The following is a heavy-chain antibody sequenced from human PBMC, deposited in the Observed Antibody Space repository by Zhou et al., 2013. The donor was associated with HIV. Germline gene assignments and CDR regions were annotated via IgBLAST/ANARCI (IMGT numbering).Heavy chain of an antibody. CDR3: ARGEIAVVDDIPGFDCLDT. CDR2: IIPVFGTS. CDR1: GYTFTGYY. Sequence: QVQLVQSGAEVKKPGASVKVSCKASGYTFTGYYMHWVRQAPGQGLEWVGGIIPVFGTSNYAQKFQGRVTFTTDGSMRTAFMELSSLRSEDTAVYYCARGEIAVVDDIPGFDCLDTWGQGTLVTVSS. D-gene: IGHD2-15*01. V-gene: IGHV1-69*01. J-gene: IGHJ5*02.